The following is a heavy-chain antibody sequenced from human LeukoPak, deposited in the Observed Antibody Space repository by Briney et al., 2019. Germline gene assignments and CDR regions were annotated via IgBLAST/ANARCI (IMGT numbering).Heavy chain of an antibody. D-gene: IGHD3-22*01. V-gene: IGHV4-59*01. CDR1: GGSINSYY. Sequence: NTSETLSLTCTVSGGSINSYYWGWIRQPPGKRLEWIGYIYYSGSTNYNPSLKSRVTISLDTSKNQFSLNLRSVTAADTAVYCCARGTTKGYYYDTSGYYVKWGQGTLVTVSS. CDR3: ARGTTKGYYYDTSGYYVK. CDR2: IYYSGST. J-gene: IGHJ4*02.